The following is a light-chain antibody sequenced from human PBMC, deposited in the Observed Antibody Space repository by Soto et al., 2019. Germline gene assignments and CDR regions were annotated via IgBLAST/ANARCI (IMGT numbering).Light chain of an antibody. CDR2: DAS. J-gene: IGKJ2*01. CDR3: QQRSNWPPYT. V-gene: IGKV3-11*01. Sequence: EIVLTQSPATLSLSPGERATLSCRASQSVSSYLAWYQQKPGQAPRLLIYDASNRATGIPARFSGSGSGTDFTLTLSSLGPEECAVYYCQQRSNWPPYTFGQGTKLEIK. CDR1: QSVSSY.